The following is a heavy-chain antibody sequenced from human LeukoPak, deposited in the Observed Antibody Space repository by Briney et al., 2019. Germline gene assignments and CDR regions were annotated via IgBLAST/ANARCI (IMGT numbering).Heavy chain of an antibody. Sequence: SETPSLTCTVSGGSISSYCWSWIRQPPGKGLEWIGYIYYSGSTNYNPSFKSRVTISVDTSKNQFSLKLSSVTAADTAVYYCARHVKASDYYDSSGYPYYFDYWGQGTLVTVSS. J-gene: IGHJ4*02. CDR1: GGSISSYC. CDR2: IYYSGST. D-gene: IGHD3-22*01. V-gene: IGHV4-59*08. CDR3: ARHVKASDYYDSSGYPYYFDY.